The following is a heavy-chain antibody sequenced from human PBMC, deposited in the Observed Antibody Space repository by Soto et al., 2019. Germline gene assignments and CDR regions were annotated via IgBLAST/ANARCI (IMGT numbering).Heavy chain of an antibody. J-gene: IGHJ4*02. CDR2: IWYDGSNK. D-gene: IGHD3-3*01. V-gene: IGHV3-33*01. Sequence: QVQLVESGGGVVQPGRSRRLSCAASGFTFSSYGMHWVRQAPGKGLEWVAVIWYDGSNKYYADSVKGRFTISRDNSKNTLYLQKKRLRAGGTACYYWGRDPGDGCSPFFFWDYWGQGTLVTVSS. CDR3: GRDPGDGCSPFFFWDY. CDR1: GFTFSSYG.